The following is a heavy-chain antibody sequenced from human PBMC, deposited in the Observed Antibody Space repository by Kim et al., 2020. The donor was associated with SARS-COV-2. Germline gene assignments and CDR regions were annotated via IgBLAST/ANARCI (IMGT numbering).Heavy chain of an antibody. CDR3: ARDPPEYSSGWIDY. V-gene: IGHV1-18*04. CDR1: GYTFTSYG. CDR2: ISAYNGNT. D-gene: IGHD6-19*01. J-gene: IGHJ4*02. Sequence: ASVKVCCKASGYTFTSYGISWVRQAPGQGLEWMGWISAYNGNTNYAQKLQGRVTMTTDTSTSTAYMELRSLRSDDTAVYYCARDPPEYSSGWIDYWGQGTLVTVSS.